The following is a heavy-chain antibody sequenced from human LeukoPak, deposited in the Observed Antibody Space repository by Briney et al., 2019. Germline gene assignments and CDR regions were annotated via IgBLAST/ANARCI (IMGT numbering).Heavy chain of an antibody. J-gene: IGHJ4*02. CDR3: ARDQEGFDY. Sequence: VASVKVSCKASGYTFTSYAMHWVRQAPGQRLEWMGWINAGNGNTKYSQKFQGRVTVTRDTSTSTVHMELSGLRSEDTAVYYCARDQEGFDYWGQGTLVTVSP. CDR2: INAGNGNT. V-gene: IGHV1-3*01. CDR1: GYTFTSYA.